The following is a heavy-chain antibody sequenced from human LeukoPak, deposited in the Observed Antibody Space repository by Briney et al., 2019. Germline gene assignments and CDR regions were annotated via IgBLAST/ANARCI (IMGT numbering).Heavy chain of an antibody. CDR1: GFIVGNNY. D-gene: IGHD1-26*01. V-gene: IGHV3-53*01. J-gene: IGHJ4*02. CDR2: IYRDGST. Sequence: GGSPRLSCAASGFIVGNNYMSWVRQAPGKGLEWVSVIYRDGSTYYADSVKGRFTISRDNSKNTLFLQTNSLRAEDTAVYCCAREGVGVTGRNLGFEYWGQGTLVTVSS. CDR3: AREGVGVTGRNLGFEY.